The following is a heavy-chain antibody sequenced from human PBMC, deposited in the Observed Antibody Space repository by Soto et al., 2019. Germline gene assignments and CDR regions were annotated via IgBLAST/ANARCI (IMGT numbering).Heavy chain of an antibody. CDR3: ARDLGYCRSGTCYREWFDP. V-gene: IGHV1-18*01. D-gene: IGHD2-2*01. Sequence: QVQLVQSGAEVKKPGASVKVSCKASGYTFTAHGISWVRQAPGRGLEWMGWVSGDNSHTNYAQSLQDRVTMTTDISTNTAYMELRSLRSDDTAVYYWARDLGYCRSGTCYREWFDPWGQGTLVTVSS. CDR1: GYTFTAHG. J-gene: IGHJ5*02. CDR2: VSGDNSHT.